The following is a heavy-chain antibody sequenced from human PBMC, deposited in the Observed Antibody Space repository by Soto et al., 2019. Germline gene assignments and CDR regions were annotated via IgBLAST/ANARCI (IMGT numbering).Heavy chain of an antibody. Sequence: SSVMFSLKAFGCTFSSDAISWVRQAPGQGLDCIGGIIPIFGTANYAQKLQGRVTITADESTSTSYMELTILSPEDTAVYYSARDIGISGCWEYYYGIDVWG. CDR1: GCTFSSDA. CDR2: IIPIFGTA. D-gene: IGHD6-19*01. J-gene: IGHJ6*04. V-gene: IGHV1-69*13. CDR3: ARDIGISGCWEYYYGIDV.